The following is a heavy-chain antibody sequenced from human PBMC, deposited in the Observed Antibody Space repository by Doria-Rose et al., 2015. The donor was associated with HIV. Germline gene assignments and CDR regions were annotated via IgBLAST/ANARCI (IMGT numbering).Heavy chain of an antibody. CDR2: IFSDDER. J-gene: IGHJ4*02. CDR1: GVSLSSPGMG. CDR3: ARIKSSRWYHKYYFDF. Sequence: QVTLKESGPVLVKPTETLTLTCTVSGVSLSSPGMGVSWIRQPPGKALEWLANIFSDDERYYKTSLKSRLTISRGTSKSQVVLTMTDMDPVDTATYYCARIKSSRWYHKYYFDFWGQGTLVIVPA. D-gene: IGHD6-13*01. V-gene: IGHV2-26*01.